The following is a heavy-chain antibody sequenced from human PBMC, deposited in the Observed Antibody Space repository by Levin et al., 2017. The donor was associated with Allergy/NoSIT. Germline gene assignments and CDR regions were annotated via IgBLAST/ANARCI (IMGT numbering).Heavy chain of an antibody. CDR1: GFTFSSYS. D-gene: IGHD6-19*01. V-gene: IGHV3-21*01. J-gene: IGHJ4*02. CDR3: ARGLGGAVAGTG. CDR2: ISSSSSYI. Sequence: GGSLRLSCAASGFTFSSYSMNWVRQAPGKGLEWVSSISSSSSYIYYADSVKGRFTISRDNAKNSLYLQMNSLRAEDTAVYYCARGLGGAVAGTGWGQGTLVTVSS.